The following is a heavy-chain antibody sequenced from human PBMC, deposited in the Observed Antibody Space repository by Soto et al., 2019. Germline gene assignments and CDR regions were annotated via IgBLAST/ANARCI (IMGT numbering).Heavy chain of an antibody. CDR1: GGSVSSGSYY. Sequence: LTCTVSGGSVSSGSYYWSWIRQPPGKGLEWIGYIYYSGSTNYNPSLQSRVTISVDTSKNQFSLKLSSVTAADKAVYYCARGPYSSSYGTFDPWRKGPLVTVSS. CDR3: ARGPYSSSYGTFDP. J-gene: IGHJ5*02. V-gene: IGHV4-61*01. CDR2: IYYSGST. D-gene: IGHD6-6*01.